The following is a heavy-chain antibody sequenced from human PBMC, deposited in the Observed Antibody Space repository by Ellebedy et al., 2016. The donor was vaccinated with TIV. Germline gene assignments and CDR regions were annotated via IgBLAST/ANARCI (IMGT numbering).Heavy chain of an antibody. J-gene: IGHJ4*02. Sequence: MPSETLSLTCSVSGDSISSSSSYWGWIRQPPGKGLEWIGGIYYSGSTYYNPSLKSRVTISVDTSKNQFSLNLSSVTAADTAVYYCARLGYRFRGLADYWGQGTLVAVSS. CDR3: ARLGYRFRGLADY. V-gene: IGHV4-39*07. CDR1: GDSISSSSSY. D-gene: IGHD3-10*01. CDR2: IYYSGST.